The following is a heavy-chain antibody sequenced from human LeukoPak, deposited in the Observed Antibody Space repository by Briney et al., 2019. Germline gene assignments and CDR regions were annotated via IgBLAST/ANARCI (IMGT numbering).Heavy chain of an antibody. V-gene: IGHV1-2*06. CDR1: GYTFTGYY. D-gene: IGHD3-22*01. Sequence: ASVKVSCKASGYTFTGYYMHWVRQAPGQGLEWMGRINPNSGGTNYAQKFQGRVTMTRDTSISTDYMELSRLRSDDTAVYYCARGDYDSSGLVSYFDYWGQGTLVTVSS. J-gene: IGHJ4*02. CDR3: ARGDYDSSGLVSYFDY. CDR2: INPNSGGT.